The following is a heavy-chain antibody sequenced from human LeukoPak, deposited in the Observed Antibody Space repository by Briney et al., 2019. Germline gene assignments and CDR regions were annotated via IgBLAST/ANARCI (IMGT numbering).Heavy chain of an antibody. CDR1: GYTFSSYW. V-gene: IGHV3-7*03. CDR2: IKQDGSEK. Sequence: PGGSLRLSCAPSGYTFSSYWMSWVRQAPGKGRGWVANIKQDGSEKYYVDSVRGRFTISRDNAKNSLYLQMNSLRAEDTAVYYCARKAYGLDVWGKGTTVTVSS. J-gene: IGHJ6*04. CDR3: ARKAYGLDV.